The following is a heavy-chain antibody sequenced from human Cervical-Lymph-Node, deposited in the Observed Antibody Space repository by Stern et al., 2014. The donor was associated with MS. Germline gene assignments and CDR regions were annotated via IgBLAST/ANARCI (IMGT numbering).Heavy chain of an antibody. CDR2: YYTSGTT. J-gene: IGHJ4*02. CDR3: ARTYDILTGYYS. Sequence: VQLVESGPGLVKPSQTLSLTCTVSGGSISSGSYYWTWIRQPAGKGLEWIGRYYTSGTTYYHPSLKSRVAISVDTPKTQFSLNLSPVTAADTAVYYCARTYDILTGYYSWGQGTLVTVSS. CDR1: GGSISSGSYY. V-gene: IGHV4-61*02. D-gene: IGHD3-9*01.